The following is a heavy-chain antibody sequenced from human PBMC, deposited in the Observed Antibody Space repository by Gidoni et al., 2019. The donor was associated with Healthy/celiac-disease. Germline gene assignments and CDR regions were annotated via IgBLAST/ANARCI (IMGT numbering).Heavy chain of an antibody. Sequence: QVQLQESGPGLVKPSQTLSLTGTVSGGSISSGSYYWSWIRQPAGKGLEWFGRIYPSGSTNYNPSLKSRVTISVDTSKNQFSLKLSSVTAADTAVYYCARERSLYYYGSGSYRGIDYWGQGTLVTVSS. CDR2: IYPSGST. J-gene: IGHJ4*02. V-gene: IGHV4-61*02. CDR1: GGSISSGSYY. D-gene: IGHD3-10*01. CDR3: ARERSLYYYGSGSYRGIDY.